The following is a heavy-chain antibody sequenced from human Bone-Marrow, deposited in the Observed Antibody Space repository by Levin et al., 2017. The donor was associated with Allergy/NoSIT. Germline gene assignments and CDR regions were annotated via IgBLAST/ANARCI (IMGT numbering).Heavy chain of an antibody. CDR3: AKGGTYPNCPDF. V-gene: IGHV3-23*01. D-gene: IGHD3-16*02. J-gene: IGHJ4*02. CDR1: GFTFSTYL. Sequence: GGSLRLSCAASGFTFSTYLLNWVRQAPGKGLEWVASIPANSGNIKYADSVRGRFTISRDNSKNTVYLQMNGLRAEDTAVYFCAKGGTYPNCPDFWGQGTLVTVSS. CDR2: IPANSGNI.